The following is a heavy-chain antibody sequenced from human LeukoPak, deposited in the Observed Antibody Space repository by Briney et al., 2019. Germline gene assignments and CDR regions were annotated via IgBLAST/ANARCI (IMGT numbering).Heavy chain of an antibody. J-gene: IGHJ4*02. CDR1: GFTFSSYG. CDR2: ISYDGSNK. V-gene: IGHV3-30*18. Sequence: GGSLRLSCAASGFTFSSYGMHWVRQAPGKGLEWVAVISYDGSNKYHADSVKGRFTISRDNSKNTLYLQMNSLRAEDTAVYYCAKDYLLYDYWGQGTLVTVSS. CDR3: AKDYLLYDY.